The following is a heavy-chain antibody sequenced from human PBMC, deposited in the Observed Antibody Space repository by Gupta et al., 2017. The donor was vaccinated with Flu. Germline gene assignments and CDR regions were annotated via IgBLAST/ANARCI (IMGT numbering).Heavy chain of an antibody. CDR3: AKDDLGYCSSSSCRFAS. D-gene: IGHD2-15*01. CDR1: GFIFVDFA. V-gene: IGHV3-9*01. J-gene: IGHJ4*02. CDR2: ISWDSKSK. Sequence: EVDLVESGGGLVQPGGSLRLSCVSSGFIFVDFAMHWVRQRPGKGLEWVSGISWDSKSKTYGDPVKGRLTISRDNAKNSVYLQMSSLKAEDTAFYYCAKDDLGYCSSSSCRFASWGQGTLVTVS.